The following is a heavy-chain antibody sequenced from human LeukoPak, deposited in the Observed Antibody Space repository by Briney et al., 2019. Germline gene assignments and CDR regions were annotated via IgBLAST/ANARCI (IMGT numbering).Heavy chain of an antibody. J-gene: IGHJ3*02. D-gene: IGHD3-3*01. CDR2: ISWNSGSI. CDR3: ATFPSGNRITIFGVVIEGGDYGAFDI. CDR1: GFTFDDYA. Sequence: PGRSLRLSCAASGFTFDDYAMHWVRQAPGEGLEWVSGISWNSGSIGYADSVKGRFTISRDNAKNSLYLQMNSLRAEDTALYYCATFPSGNRITIFGVVIEGGDYGAFDIWGQGTMVTVSS. V-gene: IGHV3-9*01.